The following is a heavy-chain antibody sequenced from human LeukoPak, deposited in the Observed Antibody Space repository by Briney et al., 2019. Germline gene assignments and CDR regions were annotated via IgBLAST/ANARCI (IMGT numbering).Heavy chain of an antibody. V-gene: IGHV4-34*01. D-gene: IGHD6-13*01. CDR2: INHSGST. CDR1: GGSFSGYY. J-gene: IGHJ4*02. CDR3: ARAGLYSSSWNFDY. Sequence: PSETLSLTCAVYGGSFSGYYWSWIRQPPGKGLEWIGEINHSGSTNYNPSLKSRVTISVDTSKSQFSLKLSSVTAADTAVYYCARAGLYSSSWNFDYWGQGTLVTVSS.